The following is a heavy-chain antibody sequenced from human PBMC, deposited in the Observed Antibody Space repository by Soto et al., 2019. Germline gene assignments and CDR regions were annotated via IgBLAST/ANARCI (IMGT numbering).Heavy chain of an antibody. D-gene: IGHD3-22*01. Sequence: ASVKVSCKASGYTFTSYGISWVRQAPGQGLEWMGWISAYNGNTNYAQKLQGRVTMTTDTSTSTAYMELRSLRSDDTAVYYCARVSLDYYDSSGYPLPNWGQGTLVTVSS. CDR1: GYTFTSYG. J-gene: IGHJ4*02. CDR3: ARVSLDYYDSSGYPLPN. CDR2: ISAYNGNT. V-gene: IGHV1-18*01.